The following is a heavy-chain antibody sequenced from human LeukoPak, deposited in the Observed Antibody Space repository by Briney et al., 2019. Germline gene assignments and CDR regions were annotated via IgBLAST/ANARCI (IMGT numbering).Heavy chain of an antibody. V-gene: IGHV1-69-2*01. D-gene: IGHD3-22*01. CDR1: GYTFTDYY. Sequence: ASVKVSXKVSGYTFTDYYMHWVQQAPGKGLEWMGLVDPEDGETIYAEKFQGRVTITADTSTDTAYMELSSLRSEDTAVYYCATAYYYDSSGPLDYWGQGTLVTVSS. CDR2: VDPEDGET. J-gene: IGHJ4*02. CDR3: ATAYYYDSSGPLDY.